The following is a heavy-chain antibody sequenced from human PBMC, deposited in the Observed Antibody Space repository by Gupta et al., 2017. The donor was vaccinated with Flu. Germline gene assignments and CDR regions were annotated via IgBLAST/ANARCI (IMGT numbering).Heavy chain of an antibody. J-gene: IGHJ6*02. V-gene: IGHV1-69*05. CDR3: AGDSSDYYYYYDWMDV. D-gene: IGHD3-22*01. CDR2: INSIDGTA. Sequence: VSWVRQAPGQGPELMGVINSIDGTAYCAQKLHGSVTMTTDETASTVYMELSSLSSDNTAYYYGAGDSSDYYYYYDWMDVWGQGTMVTVSS.